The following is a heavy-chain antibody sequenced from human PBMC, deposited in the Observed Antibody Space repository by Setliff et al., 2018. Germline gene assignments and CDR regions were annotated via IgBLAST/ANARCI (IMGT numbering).Heavy chain of an antibody. V-gene: IGHV1-18*01. CDR1: GFVFITYA. Sequence: ASVKVSCKTSGFVFITYAITWVRQAPGQGLEWMGWISGYYNKTNYAQKFQDRVTISIDTSKSQFSLNLSSVTAADTAVYYCARIAYGSGSYYFDYWGQGTLVTVSS. D-gene: IGHD3-10*01. J-gene: IGHJ4*02. CDR2: ISGYYNKT. CDR3: ARIAYGSGSYYFDY.